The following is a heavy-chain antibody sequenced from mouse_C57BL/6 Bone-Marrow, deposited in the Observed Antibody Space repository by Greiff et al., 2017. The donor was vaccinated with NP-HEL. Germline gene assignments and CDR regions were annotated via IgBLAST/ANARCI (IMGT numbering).Heavy chain of an antibody. J-gene: IGHJ2*01. Sequence: EVMLVESGGGLVQPGGSMKLSCAASGFTFSDAWMDWVRQSPEKGLEWVAEIRNKANNHATYYAESVKGRFTISRDDSKSSVYLQMNSLRAEDTGIYYCTTYGNYGLYYFDYWGQGTTLTVSS. D-gene: IGHD2-1*01. V-gene: IGHV6-6*01. CDR2: IRNKANNHAT. CDR3: TTYGNYGLYYFDY. CDR1: GFTFSDAW.